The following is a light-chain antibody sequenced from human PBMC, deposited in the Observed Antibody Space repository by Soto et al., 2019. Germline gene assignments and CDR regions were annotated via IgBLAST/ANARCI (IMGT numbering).Light chain of an antibody. J-gene: IGKJ1*01. CDR2: GVS. Sequence: EIVLTQSPGTLSLSAGERATLSCMASQSVSSNYFAWFQQRPGQAPRLLIYGVSTRATGTPDRFSASGSATEFTLNINRLEPEDFAVYYCHQYGASPWTFGQGTKVDIK. CDR1: QSVSSNY. CDR3: HQYGASPWT. V-gene: IGKV3-20*01.